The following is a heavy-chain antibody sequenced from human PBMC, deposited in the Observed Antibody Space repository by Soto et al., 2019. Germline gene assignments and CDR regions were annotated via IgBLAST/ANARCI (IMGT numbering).Heavy chain of an antibody. Sequence: QITLKESGPTRVKPTQTLTLTCTFSGFSLSTSGVGVGWIRQPPGKALEWLALIYWDDDKRYSPSLQSRLTITKDTSKNQVVLTMTNMDPVDTATYYCSLSPWTRTKAFFDYWGQGTLVTVSS. J-gene: IGHJ4*02. V-gene: IGHV2-5*02. CDR2: IYWDDDK. D-gene: IGHD3-3*01. CDR1: GFSLSTSGVG. CDR3: SLSPWTRTKAFFDY.